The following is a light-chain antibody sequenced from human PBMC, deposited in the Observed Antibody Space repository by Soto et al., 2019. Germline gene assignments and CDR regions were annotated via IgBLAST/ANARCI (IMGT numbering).Light chain of an antibody. CDR2: AAS. Sequence: DIQMTQSPSSLSASVGDRVPITCQSSPSITSYLNWYQQKAGKAPQLLIYAASSLQSGVPARFSGSGSGTDFILSISSLQPEDSAIYYCQQSYSSPRTFGQGTKVEIK. J-gene: IGKJ2*01. CDR1: PSITSY. V-gene: IGKV1-39*01. CDR3: QQSYSSPRT.